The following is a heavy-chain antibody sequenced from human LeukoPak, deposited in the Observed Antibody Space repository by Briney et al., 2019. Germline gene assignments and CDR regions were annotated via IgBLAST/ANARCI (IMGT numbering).Heavy chain of an antibody. J-gene: IGHJ4*02. CDR1: GGSISSSSYY. Sequence: PSETLSLTCTVSGGSISSSSYYWGWIRQPPGKGLEWIGSIYYSGSTYYNPSLKSRVTISVDTSKNQFSLKLSSVTAADTAVYYCAREDISGSYYISDYWGQGTLVTVSS. CDR2: IYYSGST. V-gene: IGHV4-39*07. D-gene: IGHD1-26*01. CDR3: AREDISGSYYISDY.